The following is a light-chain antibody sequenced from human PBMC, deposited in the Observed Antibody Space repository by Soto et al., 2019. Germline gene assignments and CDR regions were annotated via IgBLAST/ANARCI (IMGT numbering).Light chain of an antibody. Sequence: EIVLTQSPATLSLSPGGRATFSCRASQSVSSYLAWYQQKPGQAPRLLIFDASNRATGIPARFSGSGSGTDFTLTISSLEPEDFAVYYCQQRSNWPITFGQGTRLEIK. CDR2: DAS. V-gene: IGKV3-11*01. J-gene: IGKJ5*01. CDR3: QQRSNWPIT. CDR1: QSVSSY.